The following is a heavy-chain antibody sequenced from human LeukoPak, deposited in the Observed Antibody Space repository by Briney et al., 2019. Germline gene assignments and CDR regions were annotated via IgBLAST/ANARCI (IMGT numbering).Heavy chain of an antibody. V-gene: IGHV3-21*06. CDR3: VRDVGAVRGEVYFDY. J-gene: IGHJ4*02. D-gene: IGHD3-10*01. Sequence: GGSLRLSCAASGFTFSTFAMHWVRLSPGKGLEWVSSITGSGPYMLYADSVKHRFTISRDNTKNSLYLEMNSLRAEDTAMYFCVRDVGAVRGEVYFDYWGQGTLVTVSS. CDR1: GFTFSTFA. CDR2: ITGSGPYM.